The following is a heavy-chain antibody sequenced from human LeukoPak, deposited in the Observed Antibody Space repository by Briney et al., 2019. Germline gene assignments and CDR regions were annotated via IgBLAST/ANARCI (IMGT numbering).Heavy chain of an antibody. CDR3: AKDLVVVPAAIPAYYYYMDV. Sequence: PGGSLRLSCAASGFTFSDYYMSWIRQAPGKGLEWVSAISGSGGSTYYADSVKGRFTISRDNSKNTLYLQMNSLRAEDTAVYYCAKDLVVVPAAIPAYYYYMDVWGKGTTVTVSS. CDR2: ISGSGGST. D-gene: IGHD2-2*01. CDR1: GFTFSDYY. V-gene: IGHV3-23*01. J-gene: IGHJ6*03.